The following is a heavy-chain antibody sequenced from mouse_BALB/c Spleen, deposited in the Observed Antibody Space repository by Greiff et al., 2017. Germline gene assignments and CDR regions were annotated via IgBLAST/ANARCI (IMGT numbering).Heavy chain of an antibody. CDR2: IDPENGNT. CDR1: GFNIKDYY. V-gene: IGHV14-1*02. CDR3: ARYYYGVDD. D-gene: IGHD1-1*01. J-gene: IGHJ2*01. Sequence: VQLKESGAELVRPGALVKLSCKASGFNIKDYYMHWVKQRPEQGLEWIGWIDPENGNTIYDPKFQGKASITADTSSNTAYLQLSSLTSEDTAVYYCARYYYGVDDWGQGTTLTVSS.